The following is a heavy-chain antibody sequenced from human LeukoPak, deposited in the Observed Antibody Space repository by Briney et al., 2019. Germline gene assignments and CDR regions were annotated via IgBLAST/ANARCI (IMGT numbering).Heavy chain of an antibody. V-gene: IGHV3-33*06. CDR2: IWYDGGNK. CDR3: AKDHGVVVVAAGFDY. J-gene: IGHJ4*02. CDR1: GFTFSSYG. Sequence: GGSLRLSCAASGFTFSSYGMHWVRQAPGKGLEWVAVIWYDGGNKYYADSVKGRFTISRDNSKNTLYLQMNSLRAEDTAVYYCAKDHGVVVVAAGFDYWGQGTLVTVSS. D-gene: IGHD2-15*01.